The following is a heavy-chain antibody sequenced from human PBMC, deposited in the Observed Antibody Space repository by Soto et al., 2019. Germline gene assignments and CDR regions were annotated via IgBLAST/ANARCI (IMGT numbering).Heavy chain of an antibody. CDR1: GGSISSSSYY. CDR3: ARGRHADTDAFDI. D-gene: IGHD1-26*01. Sequence: SETLSLTCTVSGGSISSSSYYWGWIRQPPGKGLEWIGSIFYSGSTYYNPSLKSRVTISVDTSKNQFSLKLSSVTAADTAVYSCARGRHADTDAFDIWGQGTMVTVSS. CDR2: IFYSGST. J-gene: IGHJ3*02. V-gene: IGHV4-39*01.